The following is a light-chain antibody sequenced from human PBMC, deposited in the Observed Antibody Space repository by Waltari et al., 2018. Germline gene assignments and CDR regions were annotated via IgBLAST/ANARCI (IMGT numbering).Light chain of an antibody. CDR1: LRAIEPYHC. CDR2: EGT. V-gene: IGLV2-23*03. J-gene: IGLJ2*01. Sequence: QSALTQPASVSGSPGQSITISCAGTLRAIEPYHCVSWYQQHPGKAPKLIIYEGTKRPSGVSGRFSGSTSGDTASLTISGLLAEDEADYYCCSCTYSSTFVFGGGTKLSVL. CDR3: CSCTYSSTFV.